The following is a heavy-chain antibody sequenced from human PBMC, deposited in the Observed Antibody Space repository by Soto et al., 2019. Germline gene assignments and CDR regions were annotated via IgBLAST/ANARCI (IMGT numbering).Heavy chain of an antibody. CDR2: SYCSGST. CDR3: SFARSATMRGGPFGFDP. J-gene: IGHJ5*01. Sequence: SGTLCFTCTVSGGSISSNYWRGFRRRPGKGLEGIGYSYCSGSTNYNPPVKSRATISVDTSKNQCTLKKTSVTAADTSMYHCSFARSATMRGGPFGFDPWGQGTMVTVSS. D-gene: IGHD2-2*01. CDR1: GGSISSNY. V-gene: IGHV4-59*01.